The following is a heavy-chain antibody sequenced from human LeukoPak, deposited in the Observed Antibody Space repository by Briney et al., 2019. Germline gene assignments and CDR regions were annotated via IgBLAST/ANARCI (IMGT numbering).Heavy chain of an antibody. CDR3: ARILPSSFGVAPYYMDV. Sequence: GGSLRLSCAASGFTFSSYSMNWVRQAPGKGLEWVSSISSSSSYIYYADSVKGRFTISRDNAKNSLYLQMNSLRAEDTAVYYCARILPSSFGVAPYYMDVWGKGTTVTVS. CDR1: GFTFSSYS. D-gene: IGHD3-3*01. CDR2: ISSSSSYI. J-gene: IGHJ6*03. V-gene: IGHV3-21*01.